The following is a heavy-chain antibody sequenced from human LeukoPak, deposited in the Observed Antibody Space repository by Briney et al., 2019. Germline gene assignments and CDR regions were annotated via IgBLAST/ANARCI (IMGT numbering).Heavy chain of an antibody. CDR2: FDPEDGET. CDR1: GYTLTELS. CDR3: ATSSTVEGYDFWSGFQALGY. Sequence: ASVKASCKVSGYTLTELSMHWVRQAPGKGLEWMGGFDPEDGETIYAQKFQGRVTMTEDTSTDTAYMELSSLRSEDTVVYYCATSSTVEGYDFWSGFQALGYWGQGTLVTVSS. J-gene: IGHJ4*02. D-gene: IGHD3-3*01. V-gene: IGHV1-24*01.